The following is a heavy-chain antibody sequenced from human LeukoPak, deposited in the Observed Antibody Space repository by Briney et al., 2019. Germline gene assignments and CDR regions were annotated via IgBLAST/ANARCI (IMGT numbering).Heavy chain of an antibody. CDR2: INPSGGST. V-gene: IGHV1-46*01. D-gene: IGHD3-22*01. J-gene: IGHJ4*02. CDR1: GYTFTNYY. Sequence: GASVKDSCKTSGYTFTNYYMHWVRQAPGQGLERMGIINPSGGSTSYAQKFQGRVTMTRDTSTSTVYMELSSLRSEDTAVYYCARDVASSGYYWDWGQGTLVTVSS. CDR3: ARDVASSGYYWD.